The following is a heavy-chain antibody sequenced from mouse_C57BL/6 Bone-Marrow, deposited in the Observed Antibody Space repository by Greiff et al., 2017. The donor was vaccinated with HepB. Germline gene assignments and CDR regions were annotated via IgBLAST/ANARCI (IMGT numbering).Heavy chain of an antibody. CDR1: GFSLTSYG. J-gene: IGHJ3*01. V-gene: IGHV2-9*01. Sequence: VKLVESGPGLVAPSQSLSITCTVSGFSLTSYGVDWVRQPPGKGLEWLGVIWGGSTNYNSALMSRLSISKDHSKSQFFLKMYSLQTDDTAMYYCAYGLAWFAYWGQGTLVTVSA. CDR3: AYGLAWFAY. CDR2: IWGGST. D-gene: IGHD2-2*01.